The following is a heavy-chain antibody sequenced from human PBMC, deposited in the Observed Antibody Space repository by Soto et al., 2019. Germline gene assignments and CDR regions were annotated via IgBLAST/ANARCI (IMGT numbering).Heavy chain of an antibody. CDR2: IYYSGST. Sequence: SETLSLTCTVSGGSISSGGYYWSWIRQHPGRGLEWIGYIYYSGSTYYNPSLKSRVTISVDTSKNQFSLKLSSVTAADTAVYYCARAHIPMVRGVRLDPWGQGTLVTVSS. J-gene: IGHJ5*02. CDR3: ARAHIPMVRGVRLDP. V-gene: IGHV4-31*03. D-gene: IGHD3-10*01. CDR1: GGSISSGGYY.